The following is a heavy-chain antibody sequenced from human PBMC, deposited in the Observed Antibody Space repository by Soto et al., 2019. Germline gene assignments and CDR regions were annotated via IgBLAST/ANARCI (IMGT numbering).Heavy chain of an antibody. J-gene: IGHJ4*02. Sequence: QVQLQESGPGLVKPSETLSLTCTVSGGSISSYYWSWIRQPPGKGLEWIGYIYYSGSTNYKPSLKSRVTISVDTSKNQFSLKLSSVTAADTAVYYCARISGYYDSSGYLDYWGQGTLVTVSS. CDR3: ARISGYYDSSGYLDY. V-gene: IGHV4-59*01. D-gene: IGHD3-22*01. CDR1: GGSISSYY. CDR2: IYYSGST.